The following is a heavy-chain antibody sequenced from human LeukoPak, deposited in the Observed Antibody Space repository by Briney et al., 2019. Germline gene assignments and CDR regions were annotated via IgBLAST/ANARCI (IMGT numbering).Heavy chain of an antibody. Sequence: SETLSLTCAVYGGSFSGYYWSWIRQPPGKGLEWIGEINHSGSTNYNPSLKSRVTISVDTSKNQFSLKLSSVTAADTAVYYCARGLHCSGRSCYSADYWGQGTLVTVSS. D-gene: IGHD2-15*01. J-gene: IGHJ4*02. CDR2: INHSGST. CDR1: GGSFSGYY. V-gene: IGHV4-34*01. CDR3: ARGLHCSGRSCYSADY.